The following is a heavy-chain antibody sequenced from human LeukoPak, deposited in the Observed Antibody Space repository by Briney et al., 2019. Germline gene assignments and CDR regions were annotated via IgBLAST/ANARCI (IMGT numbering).Heavy chain of an antibody. J-gene: IGHJ4*02. D-gene: IGHD2-15*01. CDR1: GFTFSNFA. CDR2: ISGSGGGT. CDR3: AKSQSHFVVVVAAITPEY. V-gene: IGHV3-23*01. Sequence: GALRLSCAASGFTFSNFAMSWVRQAPGRGLEWVSVISGSGGGTYYADSVKGRFTISRDNSKNTLYLQMNSLRAEDTAVYYCAKSQSHFVVVVAAITPEYWGQGTLVTVSS.